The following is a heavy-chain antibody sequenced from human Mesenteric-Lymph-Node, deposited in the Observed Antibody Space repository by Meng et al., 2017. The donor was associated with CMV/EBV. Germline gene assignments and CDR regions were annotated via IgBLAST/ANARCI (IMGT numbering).Heavy chain of an antibody. V-gene: IGHV4-34*08. CDR2: INHSGST. J-gene: IGHJ4*02. D-gene: IGHD3-3*01. Sequence: ESLKISCAASGFTFSSYEMNWVRQPPGKGLEWIGEINHSGSTNYNPSLKSRVTISVDTSKNQFSLKLSSVTAADTAVYYCAGLSGYRGAVDYWGQGTLVTVSS. CDR3: AGLSGYRGAVDY. CDR1: GFTFSSYE.